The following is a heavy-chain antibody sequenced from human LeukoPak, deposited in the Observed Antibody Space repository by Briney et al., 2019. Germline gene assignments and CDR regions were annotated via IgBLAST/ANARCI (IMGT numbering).Heavy chain of an antibody. Sequence: RGSLRLSCAASGFTVSSNYMSRVRQAPGKGLEWVSVIYSGGSTYYADSVKGRFTISRDNSKNTLYLQMNGLRAEDTAVYYRASGYSSGWYDYWGQGTLVTVSS. V-gene: IGHV3-53*01. D-gene: IGHD6-19*01. CDR1: GFTVSSNY. J-gene: IGHJ4*02. CDR3: ASGYSSGWYDY. CDR2: IYSGGST.